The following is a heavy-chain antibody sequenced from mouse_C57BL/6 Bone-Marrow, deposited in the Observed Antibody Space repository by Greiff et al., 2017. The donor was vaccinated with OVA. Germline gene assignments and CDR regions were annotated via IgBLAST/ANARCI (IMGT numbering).Heavy chain of an antibody. CDR3: ARGGENYARYYFDY. CDR1: GYTFTSYW. Sequence: QVQLQQPGAELVKPGASVKLSCKASGYTFTSYWMHWVKQRPGQGLEWIGMIHPNSGSTNYNEKFKSKATLTVDKSSSTAYMQLSSTTSEDAAVDYCARGGENYARYYFDYWGQGTTLTVSS. D-gene: IGHD1-1*02. J-gene: IGHJ2*01. CDR2: IHPNSGST. V-gene: IGHV1-64*01.